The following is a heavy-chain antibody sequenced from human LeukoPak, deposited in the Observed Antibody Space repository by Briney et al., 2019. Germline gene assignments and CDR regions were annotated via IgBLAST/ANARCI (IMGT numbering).Heavy chain of an antibody. Sequence: GASEKVSCKASGYTFTSYYMHWVRQAPGQGLEWMGIINPSGGSTSYAQKFQGRVTMTRDTSTSTVYMELSSLRSEDTAVYYCAREGVLWGDAFDIWGQGTMVTVSS. D-gene: IGHD3-10*01. J-gene: IGHJ3*02. CDR2: INPSGGST. V-gene: IGHV1-46*01. CDR1: GYTFTSYY. CDR3: AREGVLWGDAFDI.